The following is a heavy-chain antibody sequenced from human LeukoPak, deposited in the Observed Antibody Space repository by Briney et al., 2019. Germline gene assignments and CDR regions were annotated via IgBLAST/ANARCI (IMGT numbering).Heavy chain of an antibody. CDR1: GFTFSSYS. Sequence: GSLRLSCAASGFTFSSYSMNWIRQPPGKGLEWIGEINHSGSTNYNPSLKSRVTISVDTSKNQFSLKLSSVTAADTAVYYCARDRWYSSGLAKYYYGMDVWGKGTTVTVSS. CDR2: INHSGST. D-gene: IGHD6-19*01. CDR3: ARDRWYSSGLAKYYYGMDV. V-gene: IGHV4-34*01. J-gene: IGHJ6*04.